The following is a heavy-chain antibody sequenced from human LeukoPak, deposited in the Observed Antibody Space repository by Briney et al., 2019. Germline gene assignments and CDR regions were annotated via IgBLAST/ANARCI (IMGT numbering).Heavy chain of an antibody. CDR1: GFTFSSYG. J-gene: IGHJ3*02. D-gene: IGHD5-12*01. V-gene: IGHV3-30*02. CDR2: IRYDGSNK. Sequence: PGGSLRLSCAASGFTFSSYGMHWVRQAPGKGLEWVAFIRYDGSNKYYADSVKGRFTISRDNSKNTLYLQMHSLRAEDTAVYYCAREVATNDDAFDIWGQGTMVTVSS. CDR3: AREVATNDDAFDI.